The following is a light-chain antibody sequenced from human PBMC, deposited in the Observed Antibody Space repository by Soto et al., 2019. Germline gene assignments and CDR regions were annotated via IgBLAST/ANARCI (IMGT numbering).Light chain of an antibody. V-gene: IGKV1-17*01. Sequence: DIQMTQSPSSLSASVGDRVTITCRASQGIGNDLAWYQQKPGKAPKRLMYATSTLQSGVPSRFSGSGSGTEFTLTNSSLQPEDFATYYCLQHNSYPRTVGQGTKVEIK. CDR1: QGIGND. CDR2: ATS. J-gene: IGKJ1*01. CDR3: LQHNSYPRT.